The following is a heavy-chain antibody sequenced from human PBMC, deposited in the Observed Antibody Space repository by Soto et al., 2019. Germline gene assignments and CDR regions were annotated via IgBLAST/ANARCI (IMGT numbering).Heavy chain of an antibody. Sequence: XSVKVSCKASGYTFTSYDINWVRQATGQGLEWMGWMNPNSGNTGYSQKFQGRVTMTRNTSISTAYMELSSLRSEDTAVYYCARGDSSGYDSFDYWGQGTLVTVPS. V-gene: IGHV1-8*01. CDR3: ARGDSSGYDSFDY. CDR2: MNPNSGNT. CDR1: GYTFTSYD. J-gene: IGHJ4*02. D-gene: IGHD3-22*01.